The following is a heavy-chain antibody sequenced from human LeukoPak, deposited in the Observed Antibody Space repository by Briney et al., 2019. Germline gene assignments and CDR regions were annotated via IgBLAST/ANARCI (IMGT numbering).Heavy chain of an antibody. V-gene: IGHV3-23*01. Sequence: GGSLRLFCAASGFIFTNAWMSWVRQAPGKGLEWVSGISGSGGGTNYGDSVKGRFTISRDNSKNTLYLQMTSLRAEDTAVYYCAKGVGATASYYFDYWGQGTLVTVYS. CDR3: AKGVGATASYYFDY. CDR1: GFIFTNAW. D-gene: IGHD1-26*01. CDR2: ISGSGGGT. J-gene: IGHJ4*02.